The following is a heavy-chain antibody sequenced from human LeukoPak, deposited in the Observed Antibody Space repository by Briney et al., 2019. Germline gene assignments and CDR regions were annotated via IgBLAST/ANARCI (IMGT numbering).Heavy chain of an antibody. J-gene: IGHJ4*02. D-gene: IGHD3-10*01. CDR3: AKGGLRNSALEFLFDY. V-gene: IGHV3-30*18. CDR2: ISNDGSNK. Sequence: PGGSLRLSCAASGFPFSNCYIPWVRQAPGKGLEWVAVISNDGSNKYYADSVKGRFTISRDNSKSTLNLQMNSLRTEDTAVYYCAKGGLRNSALEFLFDYWGQGTLVTVSS. CDR1: GFPFSNCY.